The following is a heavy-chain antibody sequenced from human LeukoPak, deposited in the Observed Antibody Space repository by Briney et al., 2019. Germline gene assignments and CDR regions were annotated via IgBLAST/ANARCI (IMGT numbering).Heavy chain of an antibody. D-gene: IGHD1-26*01. Sequence: PGGSLRLSCAASGFTFSNAWMSWVRQAPGKGLEWVAFIRYDGSNKYYADSVKGRFTISRDNAKNTLYLQMNSLRAEDTAVYYCTREVSGSLYFDYWGQGSLVTVSS. CDR2: IRYDGSNK. CDR1: GFTFSNAW. J-gene: IGHJ4*02. CDR3: TREVSGSLYFDY. V-gene: IGHV3-30*02.